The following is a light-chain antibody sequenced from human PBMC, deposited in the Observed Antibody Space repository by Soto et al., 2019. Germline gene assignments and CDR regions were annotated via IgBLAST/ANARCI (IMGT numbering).Light chain of an antibody. CDR1: NLGTYS. J-gene: IGLJ3*02. V-gene: IGLV3-21*04. CDR3: QVWDSDSDHVV. Sequence: SYELTQSPSLSVAPGETARITCGGSNLGTYSVHWYQQKPGQAPVLVIYYDYDRPSGIPERFSGSNSGNTATLTITRVEAGDEAEYYCQVWDSDSDHVVFGGGTKVTVL. CDR2: YDY.